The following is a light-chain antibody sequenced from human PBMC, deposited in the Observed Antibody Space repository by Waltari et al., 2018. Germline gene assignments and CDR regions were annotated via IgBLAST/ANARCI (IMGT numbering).Light chain of an antibody. J-gene: IGKJ5*01. Sequence: DIQMTQSPSTLSASVGDRVTITCRASQYISSWLAWYQQKQGKAPKLLIYKASILESGVPSSFSGSESGTEFTLTISSLQPDDFATYYCQQYNTYPLTFGQGTRLEI. CDR1: QYISSW. CDR2: KAS. V-gene: IGKV1-5*03. CDR3: QQYNTYPLT.